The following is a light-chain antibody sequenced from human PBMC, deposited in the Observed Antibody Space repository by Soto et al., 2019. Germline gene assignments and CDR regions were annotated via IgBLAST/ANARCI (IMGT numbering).Light chain of an antibody. V-gene: IGKV3-20*01. CDR2: GAS. J-gene: IGKJ5*01. Sequence: EIVLTQSPGTLSLSPGEGATLSCRASQSINSFLAWYQQRRGQAPRLLIHGASSRATGIPDRFSGSGSGTDFTLTISRLEPEDFALYYCQHYAHNSPITFGQGTRLEIK. CDR1: QSINSF. CDR3: QHYAHNSPIT.